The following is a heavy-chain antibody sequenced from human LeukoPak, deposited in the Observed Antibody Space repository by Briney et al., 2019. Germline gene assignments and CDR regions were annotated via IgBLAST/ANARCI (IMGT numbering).Heavy chain of an antibody. CDR1: GYTFTSYD. V-gene: IGHV1-8*01. J-gene: IGHJ3*02. CDR2: MNPNSGNT. CDR3: ARDYYGSGPDAFDI. D-gene: IGHD3-10*01. Sequence: GASVKVSCKASGYTFTSYDINWVRQATGQGLEWMGWMNPNSGNTGYAQKFQGRVTMTRSTSISTAYMELSSLRPEDTAVYYCARDYYGSGPDAFDIWGQGTMVTVSS.